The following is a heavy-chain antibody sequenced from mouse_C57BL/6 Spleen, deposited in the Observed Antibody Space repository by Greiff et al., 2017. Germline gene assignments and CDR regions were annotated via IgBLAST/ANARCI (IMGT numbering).Heavy chain of an antibody. D-gene: IGHD2-3*01. J-gene: IGHJ2*01. V-gene: IGHV5-4*01. Sequence: EVKLVESGGGLVKPGGSLKLSCAASGFTFSSYAMSWVRQTPEKRLEWVATISDGGSYTYYPDNVKGRFTISRDNAKNNLDLQMSHLKSEDTAMYYCARDGGYYDYWGQGTTLTVSS. CDR2: ISDGGSYT. CDR1: GFTFSSYA. CDR3: ARDGGYYDY.